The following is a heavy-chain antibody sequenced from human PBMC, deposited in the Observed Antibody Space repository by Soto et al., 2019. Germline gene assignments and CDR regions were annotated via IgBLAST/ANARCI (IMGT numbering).Heavy chain of an antibody. CDR3: AKGRLAVGSDWFDS. Sequence: GGSLRLSCEASGFTFYTYAMIWVRQAPGKGLEWVTAIDSDGTDTYYADFVKGRFTVSRDNSKNTLYLQMRSLTAEDTALYYCAKGRLAVGSDWFDSWGPGTLVTVSS. J-gene: IGHJ5*01. CDR2: IDSDGTDT. CDR1: GFTFYTYA. V-gene: IGHV3-23*05. D-gene: IGHD1-26*01.